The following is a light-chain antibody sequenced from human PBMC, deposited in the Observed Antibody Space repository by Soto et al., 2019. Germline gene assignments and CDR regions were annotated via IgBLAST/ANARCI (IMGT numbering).Light chain of an antibody. Sequence: QSVLTQPPSVSGAPGQRVTISCTGSSSNIGAGYDVHWYPQLPGTAPKLLIYGNSNRPSGVPDRFSGSKSGTSASLAITGLQAEDEADYYCQSYDSSLSGPVVFGGGTKVTVL. CDR2: GNS. J-gene: IGLJ2*01. CDR3: QSYDSSLSGPVV. V-gene: IGLV1-40*01. CDR1: SSNIGAGYD.